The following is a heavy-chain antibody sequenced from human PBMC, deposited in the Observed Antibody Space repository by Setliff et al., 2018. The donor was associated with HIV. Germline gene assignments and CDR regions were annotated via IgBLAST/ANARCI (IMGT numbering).Heavy chain of an antibody. V-gene: IGHV3-30*04. CDR2: ISHDGSYK. J-gene: IGHJ6*03. Sequence: QPGGSLRLSCAGSGFTFSWYPMHWVRQAQGKGLEWVALISHDGSYKYYADSVQGRFTISRDNSKNTLSLQMNSLRAGDTDVYYCARDRKFGSSGHYYYYMDVWGKGTTVTVSS. D-gene: IGHD6-6*01. CDR3: ARDRKFGSSGHYYYYMDV. CDR1: GFTFSWYP.